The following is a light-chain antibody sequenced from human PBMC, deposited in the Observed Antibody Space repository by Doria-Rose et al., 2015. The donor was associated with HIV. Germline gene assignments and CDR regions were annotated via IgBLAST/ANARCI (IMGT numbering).Light chain of an antibody. J-gene: IGLJ1*01. V-gene: IGLV1-40*02. CDR3: QSYDSRLSVYV. Sequence: QSVLTQPPLVSGAPGQRVAISCTGSSSNIGAGFDVNWYQQFPGTAPKLLIHGNTNRPSGLPDRFSGSKSGTSASLAISGRRAEDEADYYCQSYDSRLSVYVFGTGTKVTAL. CDR1: SSNIGAGFD. CDR2: GNT.